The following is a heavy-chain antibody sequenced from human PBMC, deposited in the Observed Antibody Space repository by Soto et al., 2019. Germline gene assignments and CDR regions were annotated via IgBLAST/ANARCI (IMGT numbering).Heavy chain of an antibody. D-gene: IGHD2-2*01. CDR2: IWYDGSNK. V-gene: IGHV3-33*01. Sequence: GGSLRLSCAASGFTFSSYGMHWVRQAPGEGLEWVAVIWYDGSNKYYADSVKGRFTISRDNSKNTLYLQMNSLRAEDTAVYYCARSPVVPAAMIRYYGMDVWGQGTTVTVSS. CDR1: GFTFSSYG. CDR3: ARSPVVPAAMIRYYGMDV. J-gene: IGHJ6*02.